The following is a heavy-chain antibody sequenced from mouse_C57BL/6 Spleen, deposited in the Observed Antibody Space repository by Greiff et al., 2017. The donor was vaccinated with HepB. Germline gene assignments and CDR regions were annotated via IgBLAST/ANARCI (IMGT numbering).Heavy chain of an antibody. CDR2: INSDGGST. J-gene: IGHJ1*03. Sequence: EVNLVESGGGLVQPGESLKLSCESNEYEFPSHDMSWVRKTPEKRLELVAAINSDGGSTYYPDTMERRFIISRDNTKKTLYLQMSSLRSEDTALYYCARLDYYGSSYDWYFDVWGTGTTVTVSS. CDR1: EYEFPSHD. D-gene: IGHD1-1*01. V-gene: IGHV5-2*01. CDR3: ARLDYYGSSYDWYFDV.